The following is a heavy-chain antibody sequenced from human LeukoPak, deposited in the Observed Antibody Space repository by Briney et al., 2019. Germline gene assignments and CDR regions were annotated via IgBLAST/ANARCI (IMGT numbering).Heavy chain of an antibody. D-gene: IGHD3-10*01. J-gene: IGHJ4*02. Sequence: PGGSLRLSCAASGFTFSRHDMHSVRQAPGKGPEWVAFIRYDGSNKKYGDSVKGRFTISRDNSKNTLYLQMNSLRAEDTAVYYCARDRWFGGKDDGYFDYWGQGTLVTVSS. CDR2: IRYDGSNK. CDR1: GFTFSRHD. CDR3: ARDRWFGGKDDGYFDY. V-gene: IGHV3-30*02.